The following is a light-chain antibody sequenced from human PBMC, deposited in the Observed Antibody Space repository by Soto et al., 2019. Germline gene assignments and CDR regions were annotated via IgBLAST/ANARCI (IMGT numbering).Light chain of an antibody. Sequence: QSVLTQPASVSGSPGQSITISCTGTSSDVGSYNLVSWYQQHPGKAPKLMIYEGSKRPSGVSSRFSGSKSGNTASLTISGLQAEDEADYYCCSYAGSGYVFGTGTKLTVL. V-gene: IGLV2-23*01. J-gene: IGLJ1*01. CDR1: SSDVGSYNL. CDR2: EGS. CDR3: CSYAGSGYV.